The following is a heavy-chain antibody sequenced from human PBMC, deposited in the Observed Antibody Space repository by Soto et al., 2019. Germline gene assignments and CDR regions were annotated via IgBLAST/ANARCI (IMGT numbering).Heavy chain of an antibody. CDR3: ARAINSVTTSFLNFDY. CDR2: IYYSGST. D-gene: IGHD4-17*01. Sequence: TSETLSLTCTVSGGSVSSGSYYWSWIRQPPGKGLEWIGYIYYSGSTNYNPSLKSRVTISVDTSKNQFSLKLSSVTAADTAVYYGARAINSVTTSFLNFDYWGQGTLVTVSS. CDR1: GGSVSSGSYY. J-gene: IGHJ4*02. V-gene: IGHV4-61*01.